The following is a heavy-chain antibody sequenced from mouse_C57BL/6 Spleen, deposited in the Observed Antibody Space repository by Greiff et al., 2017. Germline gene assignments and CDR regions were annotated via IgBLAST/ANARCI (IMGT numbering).Heavy chain of an antibody. CDR1: GYTFTSYW. V-gene: IGHV1-7*01. CDR2: INPSSGYT. Sequence: QVQLQQSGADLAKPGASVKLSCKASGYTFTSYWMHWVKQRPGQGLEWIGYINPSSGYTKYTQKYKDKATLTADKSSSTAYLQLSSLTYEDSADYYCARLQLGAMDYWGQGTSVTVSS. CDR3: ARLQLGAMDY. J-gene: IGHJ4*01. D-gene: IGHD3-1*01.